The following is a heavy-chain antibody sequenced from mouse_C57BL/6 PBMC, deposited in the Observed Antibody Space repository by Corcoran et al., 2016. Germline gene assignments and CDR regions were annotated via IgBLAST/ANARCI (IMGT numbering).Heavy chain of an antibody. CDR1: GYTFTDYY. J-gene: IGHJ2*01. V-gene: IGHV1-19*01. D-gene: IGHD2-5*01. Sequence: EVQLQQSGPVLVKPGASVKMSCKASGYTFTDYYMNWVKQSHGKSLEWIGVINPYNGGTSYNQKFKGKATLTVDKSSSTAYMELNSLTSEDSAVYYGARRAYDSNYERGFDYWGQGTTLTVSS. CDR3: ARRAYDSNYERGFDY. CDR2: INPYNGGT.